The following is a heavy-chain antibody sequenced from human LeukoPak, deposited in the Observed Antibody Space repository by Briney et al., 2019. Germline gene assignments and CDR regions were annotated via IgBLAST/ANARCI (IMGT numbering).Heavy chain of an antibody. V-gene: IGHV1-46*01. CDR2: INPSGGST. CDR1: GYTFTSYY. J-gene: IGHJ6*02. Sequence: ASVKVSCKASGYTFTSYYMHWVRQAPGQGLEWMIIINPSGGSTSYAQKFQGRVTMTRDTSTSTVYMELSSLRSEDTAVYYCARDYYSNFYYYGMDVWGQGTTVTVSS. D-gene: IGHD4-11*01. CDR3: ARDYYSNFYYYGMDV.